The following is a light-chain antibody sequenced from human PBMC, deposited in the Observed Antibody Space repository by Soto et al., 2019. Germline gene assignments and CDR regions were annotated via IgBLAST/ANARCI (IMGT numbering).Light chain of an antibody. J-gene: IGLJ3*02. V-gene: IGLV2-14*01. CDR3: SSYTSRSTPWV. CDR2: EVS. Sequence: QSALTQPASVSGSPGQSITISCTGTSSDVGGYNYVPWYQQHPGKAPKLMIYEVSNRPSGVSNRFSGSKSGNTASLTISGLQAEDEADYYCSSYTSRSTPWVFGGGTKLTVL. CDR1: SSDVGGYNY.